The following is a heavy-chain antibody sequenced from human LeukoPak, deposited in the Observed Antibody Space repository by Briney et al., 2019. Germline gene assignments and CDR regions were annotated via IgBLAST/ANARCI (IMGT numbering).Heavy chain of an antibody. V-gene: IGHV4-34*01. CDR3: ARGRHDITMIVVVKTSVSYYFDV. Sequence: PSETLPLTCAVYGGSFSGYHWTWIRQSAGKGLEWIGYINPSGSTYYNPALKSRLTISVDTSKNQFSLKLRSVTAADTAVYYCARGRHDITMIVVVKTSVSYYFDVWGKGTTVTVSS. J-gene: IGHJ6*03. CDR1: GGSFSGYH. CDR2: INPSGST. D-gene: IGHD3-22*01.